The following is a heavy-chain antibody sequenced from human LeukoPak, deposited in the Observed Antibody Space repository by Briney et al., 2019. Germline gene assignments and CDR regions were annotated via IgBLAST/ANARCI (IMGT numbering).Heavy chain of an antibody. CDR2: INPNSGGT. D-gene: IGHD3-10*01. J-gene: IGHJ4*02. CDR3: AREIGEGRNRHFDY. V-gene: IGHV1-2*02. Sequence: ASVKVSCKASGYTFTGYYIHWVRQAPGQGLEWVGWINPNSGGTNYAQTFQGRVTMTRDMSISTVYMELSRLTSDDTAVYYCAREIGEGRNRHFDYWGQGTLVTVSS. CDR1: GYTFTGYY.